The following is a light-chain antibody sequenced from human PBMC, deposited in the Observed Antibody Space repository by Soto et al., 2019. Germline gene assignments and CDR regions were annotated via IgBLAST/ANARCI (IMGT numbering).Light chain of an antibody. CDR3: QQLNRFPRT. Sequence: DIQLTQSPSFLSASVGDRVTIPCRASQDISSYLAWYQHRPGKVPRFLTHSASTLQSGVPSRFSATGSGTTFTLTISRLQPEDIATYYGQQLNRFPRTFGQGTKVEV. J-gene: IGKJ1*01. CDR2: SAS. V-gene: IGKV1-9*01. CDR1: QDISSY.